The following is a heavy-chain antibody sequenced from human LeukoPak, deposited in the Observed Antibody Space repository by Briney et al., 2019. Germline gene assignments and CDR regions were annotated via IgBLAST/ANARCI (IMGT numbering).Heavy chain of an antibody. V-gene: IGHV1-69*05. D-gene: IGHD3-22*01. J-gene: IGHJ4*02. CDR1: GGTFSSYA. Sequence: ASVKVSCKASGGTFSSYAISWVRQAPGQGLEWMGRIIPIFGTANYAQKFQGRVTITTDESTSTAYMELSSLRSEDTAVYYCARDSRPYYYDSSGYAQVDYWGQGTLVTVSS. CDR3: ARDSRPYYYDSSGYAQVDY. CDR2: IIPIFGTA.